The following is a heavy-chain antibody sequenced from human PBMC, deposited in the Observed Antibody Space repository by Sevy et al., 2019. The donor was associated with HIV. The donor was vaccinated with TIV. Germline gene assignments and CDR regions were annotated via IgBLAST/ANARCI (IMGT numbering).Heavy chain of an antibody. J-gene: IGHJ4*02. V-gene: IGHV3-30*01. D-gene: IGHD2-15*01. CDR3: ARVVGRGEYLIYAYLDY. CDR2: ISYDGVNQ. CDR1: GFSFSYYP. Sequence: GGSLRLSCAASGFSFSYYPMHWVRPAPGKGLEWVALISYDGVNQNYAASVKGRFTVSRDNSKNTLYLQMNSLRAEDTGVYYCARVVGRGEYLIYAYLDYWGQGALVTVSS.